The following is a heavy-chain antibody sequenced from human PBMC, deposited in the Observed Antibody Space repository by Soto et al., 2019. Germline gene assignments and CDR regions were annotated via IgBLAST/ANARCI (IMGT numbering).Heavy chain of an antibody. CDR1: GFTFSSYS. J-gene: IGHJ3*02. CDR3: ASQEARILYSSTNYDAFDI. Sequence: PGGSLRLSCAASGFTFSSYSMNWVRQAPGKGLEWVSYISSSSSTIYYADSVKGRFTISRDNAKNSLYLQMNSLRAEDTAVYYCASQEARILYSSTNYDAFDIWGQGTMVTVSS. CDR2: ISSSSSTI. D-gene: IGHD6-13*01. V-gene: IGHV3-48*01.